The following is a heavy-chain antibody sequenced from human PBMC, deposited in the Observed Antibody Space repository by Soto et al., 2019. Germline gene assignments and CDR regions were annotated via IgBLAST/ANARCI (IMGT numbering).Heavy chain of an antibody. CDR1: GGSISSYY. CDR2: IYYSGST. CDR3: ARIPDSSSWYLDYYYGMDV. J-gene: IGHJ6*02. Sequence: PSETLSLTCTVSGGSISSYYWSWIRQPPGKGLEWIGCIYYSGSTYYNPSLKSRVTISVDTSKNQFSLKLSSVTAADTAVYYCARIPDSSSWYLDYYYGMDVWGQGTTVTVSS. V-gene: IGHV4-59*04. D-gene: IGHD6-13*01.